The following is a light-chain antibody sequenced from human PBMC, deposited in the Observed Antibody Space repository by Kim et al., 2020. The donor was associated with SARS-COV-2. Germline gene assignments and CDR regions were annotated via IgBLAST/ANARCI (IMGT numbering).Light chain of an antibody. CDR2: QDS. V-gene: IGLV3-1*01. CDR3: QAWDSSIADVV. J-gene: IGLJ2*01. CDR1: KLGDKY. Sequence: SYELTQPPSVSVSPGQTASITCSGDKLGDKYACWYQQKPGQSPVLVIYQDSKRPSGISERFSGSNSGNTATLTISGTQAMDEADYYCQAWDSSIADVVVG.